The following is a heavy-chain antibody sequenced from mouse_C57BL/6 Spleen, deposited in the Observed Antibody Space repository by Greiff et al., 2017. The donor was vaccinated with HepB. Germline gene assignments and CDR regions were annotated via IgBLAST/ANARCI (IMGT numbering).Heavy chain of an antibody. CDR2: IYPSDSET. CDR1: GYTFTSYW. J-gene: IGHJ4*01. V-gene: IGHV1-61*01. Sequence: QVQLQQSGAELVRPGSSVKLSCKASGYTFTSYWMDWVKQRPGQGLEWIGNIYPSDSETHYNQKFKDKATLTVDKSSSTAYMQLSSLTSEDSAVYYCARRDYGSSYEAMDYWGQGTSVTVSS. CDR3: ARRDYGSSYEAMDY. D-gene: IGHD1-1*01.